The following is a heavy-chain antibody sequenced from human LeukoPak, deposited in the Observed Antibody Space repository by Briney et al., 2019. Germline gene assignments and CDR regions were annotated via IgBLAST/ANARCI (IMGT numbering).Heavy chain of an antibody. CDR3: ARVPSNSSSWSLFDY. J-gene: IGHJ4*02. Sequence: ASVKVSCKASGYTFTGYYMHWVRQAPGQRLEWMGWINPNSGGTNYAQKFQGRVTMTRDTSISTAYMELSRLRSDDTAVYYCARVPSNSSSWSLFDYWGQGTLVTVSS. CDR2: INPNSGGT. D-gene: IGHD6-13*01. V-gene: IGHV1-2*02. CDR1: GYTFTGYY.